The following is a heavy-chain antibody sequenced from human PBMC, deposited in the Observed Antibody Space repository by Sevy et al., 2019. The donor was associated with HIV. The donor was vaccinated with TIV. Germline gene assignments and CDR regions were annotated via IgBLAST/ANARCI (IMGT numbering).Heavy chain of an antibody. CDR1: GYTFSNYF. V-gene: IGHV1-24*01. J-gene: IGHJ4*02. D-gene: IGHD3-22*01. CDR3: ASGREYYYGNSGYFDY. Sequence: ASVKVSCKASGYTFSNYFITWVRQAPGKGLEWMGGFDPEDGETIYAQKFQDRITMTEDTSTDTAYMELNSLRSEDTAVYYCASGREYYYGNSGYFDYWGQGTLVTVSS. CDR2: FDPEDGET.